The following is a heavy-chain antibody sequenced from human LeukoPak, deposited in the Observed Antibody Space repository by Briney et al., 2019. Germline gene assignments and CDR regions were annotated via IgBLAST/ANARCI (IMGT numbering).Heavy chain of an antibody. J-gene: IGHJ4*02. Sequence: SETLSLTCTVSGGSISSGDYYWSWIRQPPGKGLEWIGYIYYSGSTYYNPSLKSRVTISVDTSKNQFSLKLSSVTAADTAVYYCARGLYDDYSDYVPLDYWGQGTLVTVSS. CDR1: GGSISSGDYY. V-gene: IGHV4-30-4*01. CDR3: ARGLYDDYSDYVPLDY. CDR2: IYYSGST. D-gene: IGHD4-11*01.